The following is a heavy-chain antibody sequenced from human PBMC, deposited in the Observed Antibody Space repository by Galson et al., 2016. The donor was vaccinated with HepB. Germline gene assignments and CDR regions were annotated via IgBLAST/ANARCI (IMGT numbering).Heavy chain of an antibody. V-gene: IGHV3-74*01. CDR1: GFTFSNYW. CDR3: TTRGSGGSFDFDY. J-gene: IGHJ4*02. CDR2: INTDGTTT. D-gene: IGHD6-19*01. Sequence: SLRLSCAASGFTFSNYWIHWVRQAPGEGLVWVSHINTDGTTTFYADPVKGRFTMSRDNAKNTGYLQMNSLGAEDTAMYYCTTRGSGGSFDFDYWGQGTLVTVSS.